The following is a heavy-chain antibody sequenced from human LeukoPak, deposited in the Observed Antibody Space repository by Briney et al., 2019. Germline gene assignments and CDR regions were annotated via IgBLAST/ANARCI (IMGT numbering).Heavy chain of an antibody. Sequence: SETLSLTCTVSGGSISSSTYYWGWIRQAPGKGLEWIGSIYYSGSTYYNPSLKSRVTISVDTSKDQFSLKLSSVTAADTAVYYCARRRCSSSSCSTFYYYGMDVWGQGTTVTVSS. J-gene: IGHJ6*02. V-gene: IGHV4-39*01. CDR1: GGSISSSTYY. D-gene: IGHD2-2*02. CDR3: ARRRCSSSSCSTFYYYGMDV. CDR2: IYYSGST.